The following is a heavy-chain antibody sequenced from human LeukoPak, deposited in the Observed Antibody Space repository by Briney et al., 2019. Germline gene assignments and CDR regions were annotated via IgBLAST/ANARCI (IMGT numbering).Heavy chain of an antibody. Sequence: GASVKVSCKAFGYTFTGYYMHWVRQAPGHGLEWMGWIKPNSGSRSYAQKFQGRVTMTRDTSISTAYMELSRLKSDDTAVYYCARGDGYSYGYLGYWGQGTLVTVSS. V-gene: IGHV1-2*02. CDR2: IKPNSGSR. CDR3: ARGDGYSYGYLGY. J-gene: IGHJ4*02. CDR1: GYTFTGYY. D-gene: IGHD5-18*01.